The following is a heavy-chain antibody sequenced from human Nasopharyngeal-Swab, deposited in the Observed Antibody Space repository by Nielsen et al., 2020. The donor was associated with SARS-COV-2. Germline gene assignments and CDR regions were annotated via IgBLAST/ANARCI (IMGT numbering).Heavy chain of an antibody. J-gene: IGHJ4*02. Sequence: ASVKVSCKASGYTFTSYYIHWVRQAPGKGLVWMGGFDPENVETIYAQKFQGRVSMTEDTSTDTAYMELSSLRSEDTAVYYCATIAVAQVIADDYWGQGTLVTVSS. D-gene: IGHD6-19*01. CDR2: FDPENVET. V-gene: IGHV1-24*01. CDR3: ATIAVAQVIADDY. CDR1: GYTFTSYY.